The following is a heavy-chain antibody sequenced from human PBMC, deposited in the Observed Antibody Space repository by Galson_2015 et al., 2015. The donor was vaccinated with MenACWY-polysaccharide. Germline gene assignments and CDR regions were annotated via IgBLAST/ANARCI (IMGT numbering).Heavy chain of an antibody. CDR3: VKGGWADN. J-gene: IGHJ4*02. V-gene: IGHV3-23*01. Sequence: SLRLAYEAAGGKCSIYAMTWVRQAPGKRLEWVSGISSGSANANYTDSFKGLFTSSLDNPKDTVHLQMDSLRAEDTAVYYCVKGGWADNWGQGTLVTVSS. D-gene: IGHD1-26*01. CDR1: GGKCSIYA. CDR2: ISSGSANA.